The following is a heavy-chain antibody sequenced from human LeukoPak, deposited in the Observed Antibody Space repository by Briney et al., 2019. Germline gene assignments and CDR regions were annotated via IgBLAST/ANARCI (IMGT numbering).Heavy chain of an antibody. Sequence: KASETLSLTCTVSGGSISSYYWSWIRQPPGKGLEWIGSIYHSGSTYYNPSLKSRVTISVDTSKNQFSLKLSSVTAADTAVYYCARDTGGSGSQWGQGILVTVSS. D-gene: IGHD3-10*01. J-gene: IGHJ4*02. CDR2: IYHSGST. V-gene: IGHV4-38-2*02. CDR1: GGSISSYY. CDR3: ARDTGGSGSQ.